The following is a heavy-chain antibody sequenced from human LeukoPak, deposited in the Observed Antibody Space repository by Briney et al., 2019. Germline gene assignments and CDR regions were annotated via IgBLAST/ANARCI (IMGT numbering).Heavy chain of an antibody. V-gene: IGHV1-46*01. CDR2: IAPSSGTT. D-gene: IGHD3-3*01. J-gene: IGHJ4*02. CDR1: GYTFTSNY. CDR3: AREEWRGPPH. Sequence: ASVKVSCKASGYTFTSNYMHWVRQAPGQGLEWMGVIAPSSGTTSYAQKFQGRVTMTRDTSTSTLYMELRSLTSEATAVYYCAREEWRGPPHWGQGTLVTVSS.